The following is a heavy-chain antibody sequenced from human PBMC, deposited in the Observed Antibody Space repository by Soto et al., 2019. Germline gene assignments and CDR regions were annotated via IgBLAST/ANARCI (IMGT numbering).Heavy chain of an antibody. CDR2: INQDGSEK. Sequence: EVQVVESGGGLVQPGGSLTLSCAASGCTFKNFWMDWVRQAPGKGLEWVANINQDGSEKNYVGSVKGRFTISIDNAENTLYLQMTSLRVEDTAIYYCAGQITLPASCWGQGTLVTVS. D-gene: IGHD1-20*01. CDR3: AGQITLPASC. CDR1: GCTFKNFW. J-gene: IGHJ4*02. V-gene: IGHV3-7*05.